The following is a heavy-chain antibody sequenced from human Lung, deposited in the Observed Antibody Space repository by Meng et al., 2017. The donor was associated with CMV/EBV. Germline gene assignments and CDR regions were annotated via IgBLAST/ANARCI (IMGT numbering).Heavy chain of an antibody. J-gene: IGHJ6*04. CDR2: INHSGST. CDR1: GFTFSNAW. Sequence: SCAASGFTFSNAWMSWVRQAPGKGLEWIGEINHSGSTNYNPSLKSRVTISVDTSKNQFSLKLSSVTAADTAVYYCARGEVARGYCTNGVCYSPRGYYYYGMAVWGTGTXV. CDR3: ARGEVARGYCTNGVCYSPRGYYYYGMAV. D-gene: IGHD2-8*01. V-gene: IGHV4-34*01.